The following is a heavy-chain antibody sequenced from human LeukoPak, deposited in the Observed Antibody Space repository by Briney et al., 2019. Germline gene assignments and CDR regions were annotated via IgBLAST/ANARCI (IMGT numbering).Heavy chain of an antibody. V-gene: IGHV3-43*02. CDR1: GFTFDDYA. J-gene: IGHJ6*02. D-gene: IGHD3-10*01. CDR2: TSGDGGST. Sequence: GGSLRLSCAASGFTFDDYAMHWVRQAPGKGLEWVSLTSGDGGSTYYADSVKGRFTISRDNSKNSLYLQMNSLRTEDTALYYCATSSSGSYYYYGMDVWGQGTTVTVSS. CDR3: ATSSSGSYYYYGMDV.